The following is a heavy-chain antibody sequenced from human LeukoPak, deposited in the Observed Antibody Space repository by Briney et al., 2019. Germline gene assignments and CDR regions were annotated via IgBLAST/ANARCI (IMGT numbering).Heavy chain of an antibody. CDR3: ARAVVVTAIPYNWFDP. Sequence: PSETLSLTCTVSGGSISSYYWSWIRQPPGKGLEWIGYIYYSGSTNYNPSLKSRVTISVDTSKNQFSLKLSSVTAADTAVYYCARAVVVTAIPYNWFDPWGQGTLVTVSS. V-gene: IGHV4-59*12. CDR2: IYYSGST. J-gene: IGHJ5*02. CDR1: GGSISSYY. D-gene: IGHD2-21*02.